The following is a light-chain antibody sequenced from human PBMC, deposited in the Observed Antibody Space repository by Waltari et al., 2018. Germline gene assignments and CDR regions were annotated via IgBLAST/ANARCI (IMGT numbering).Light chain of an antibody. CDR1: QSVGSY. J-gene: IGKJ4*01. CDR2: DTS. V-gene: IGKV3-11*01. CDR3: QQRGNWPLT. Sequence: DIVFTQSPATLSLSPGERATLSCRASQSVGSYLAWYQQKPGQAPRLLFYDTSSRATGVPARFTASGSGTDFSLTISSLDPEDFAVYYCQQRGNWPLTFGGGTKVEIK.